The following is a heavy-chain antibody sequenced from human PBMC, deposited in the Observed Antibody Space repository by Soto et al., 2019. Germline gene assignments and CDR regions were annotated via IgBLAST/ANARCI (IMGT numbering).Heavy chain of an antibody. J-gene: IGHJ6*02. D-gene: IGHD3-3*01. V-gene: IGHV3-30*03. Sequence: QVHLVESGGGVVQPGGSLKLSCAASGFTINRNDMYWVRQAPGKGLEWVAVMSFDGNHQHYADSVKDRFTISRDNSKNTLSLEMNSVRRDDTAVYYCASCERFPRVGVDYYALDVWGQGTTVIVSS. CDR2: MSFDGNHQ. CDR3: ASCERFPRVGVDYYALDV. CDR1: GFTINRND.